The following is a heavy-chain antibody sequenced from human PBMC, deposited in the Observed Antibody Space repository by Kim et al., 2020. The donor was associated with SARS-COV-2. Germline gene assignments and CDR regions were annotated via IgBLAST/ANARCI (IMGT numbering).Heavy chain of an antibody. D-gene: IGHD4-17*01. CDR1: GFTFSSYA. V-gene: IGHV3-23*03. J-gene: IGHJ6*02. CDR3: AKGYGDIFYGMDV. Sequence: PGGSLRLSCAASGFTFSSYAMSWVRQAPGKGLEWVSVIYSGGSSTYYADSVKGRFTISRDNSKNTLYLQMNSLRAEDTAVYYCAKGYGDIFYGMDVWGQGTTVTVSS. CDR2: IYSGGSST.